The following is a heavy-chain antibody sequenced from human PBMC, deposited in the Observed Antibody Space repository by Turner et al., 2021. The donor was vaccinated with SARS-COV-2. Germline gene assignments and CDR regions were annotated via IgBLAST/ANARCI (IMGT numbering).Heavy chain of an antibody. J-gene: IGHJ4*02. Sequence: QLQLQESGPGLVKPSATLSLTCAVSGGSISTTNPYWGWIRQPPGKGLEWIGSISYTGRTFYTPSLKSRVTLSMDTSKNHFSLKVTSVTAADTAVYYCARQGGVDYWGQGTLVTVSS. CDR3: ARQGGVDY. CDR1: GGSISTTNPY. V-gene: IGHV4-39*01. CDR2: ISYTGRT.